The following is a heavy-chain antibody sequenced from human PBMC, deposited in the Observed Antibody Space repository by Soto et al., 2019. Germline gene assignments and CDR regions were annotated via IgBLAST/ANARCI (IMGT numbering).Heavy chain of an antibody. CDR1: GRTFSAYY. Sequence: KPSETQSLTRAVYGRTFSAYYWSRIRQPPGKGLEWIGEINHSGSTNYNPSLESRVTISVDTSKNQFSLKLSSVTAADTAVYYCARGRRWFGDKYYYMDVWGKGTTVT. CDR3: ARGRRWFGDKYYYMDV. J-gene: IGHJ6*03. V-gene: IGHV4-34*01. D-gene: IGHD3-10*01. CDR2: INHSGST.